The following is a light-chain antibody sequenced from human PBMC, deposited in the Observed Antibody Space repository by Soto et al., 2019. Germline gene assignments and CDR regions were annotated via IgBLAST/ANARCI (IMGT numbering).Light chain of an antibody. V-gene: IGKV2-30*01. CDR3: MQGTHWPPT. CDR1: QSLVYDNGNIY. Sequence: DVVMTQSPLSLPVTLGQPASISCRSSQSLVYDNGNIYLNWFQQRPGQSPRRLIYKISNRDSGVPDRFSGSGSGTDFTLKISRVEAEDIGVYYCMQGTHWPPTFGQGTKVEIK. J-gene: IGKJ1*01. CDR2: KIS.